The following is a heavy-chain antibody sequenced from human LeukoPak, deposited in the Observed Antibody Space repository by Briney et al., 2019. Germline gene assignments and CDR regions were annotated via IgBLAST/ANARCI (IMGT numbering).Heavy chain of an antibody. V-gene: IGHV1-8*01. J-gene: IGHJ6*03. CDR2: MNPNSGNT. D-gene: IGHD1-26*01. CDR3: ARGLSVYGEWELLSYYYHYMDV. Sequence: ASVKVSCKASGYTFTSYDINRVRQATGQGLEWMGWMNPNSGNTGYAQKFQGRVTMTRNTSISTAYMELSSLRSEDTAVYYCARGLSVYGEWELLSYYYHYMDVWGKGTTVTVSS. CDR1: GYTFTSYD.